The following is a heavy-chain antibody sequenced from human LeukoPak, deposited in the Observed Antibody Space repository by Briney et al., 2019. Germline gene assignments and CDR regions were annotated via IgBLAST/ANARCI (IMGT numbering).Heavy chain of an antibody. CDR1: GGSISSYY. V-gene: IGHV4-59*01. J-gene: IGHJ5*02. D-gene: IGHD4-23*01. CDR2: IYYSGST. Sequence: SETLSLTCTVSGGSISSYYWSWIRQPPGKGLEWIGYIYYSGSTNYNPSLKSRVTISVDTSKNQFSLKLSSVTAADTAVYYCARSDYGGNGWFDPWGQGTLVTVSS. CDR3: ARSDYGGNGWFDP.